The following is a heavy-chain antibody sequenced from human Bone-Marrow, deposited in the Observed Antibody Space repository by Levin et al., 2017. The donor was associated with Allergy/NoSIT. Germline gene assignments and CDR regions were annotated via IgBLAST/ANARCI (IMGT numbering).Heavy chain of an antibody. J-gene: IGHJ4*02. V-gene: IGHV3-53*01. D-gene: IGHD4-11*01. CDR1: GFTVSNNY. CDR3: VAFLPTTTTPFDY. Sequence: LSLPCAASGFTVSNNYMSWVRQAPGKGLEWVSLIYSGGTTYYADSVKGRFSISRDNSKNTLYLQMNTLRAEDTAVYYCVAFLPTTTTPFDYWGQGTLVTVSS. CDR2: IYSGGTT.